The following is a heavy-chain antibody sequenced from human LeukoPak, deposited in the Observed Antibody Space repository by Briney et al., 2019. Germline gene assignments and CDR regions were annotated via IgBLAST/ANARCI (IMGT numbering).Heavy chain of an antibody. CDR3: ARVGYYYDSSGYYAPFDY. CDR1: GFTFSSYW. Sequence: GGSLRLSCAASGFTFSSYWMSWVRQAPGKGLEWVANIKQDGSEKYYVDSVKGRFTISRDNAKNSLYLQMNSLRAEDTAVYYCARVGYYYDSSGYYAPFDYWGQGTLVTVSS. V-gene: IGHV3-7*01. J-gene: IGHJ4*02. D-gene: IGHD3-22*01. CDR2: IKQDGSEK.